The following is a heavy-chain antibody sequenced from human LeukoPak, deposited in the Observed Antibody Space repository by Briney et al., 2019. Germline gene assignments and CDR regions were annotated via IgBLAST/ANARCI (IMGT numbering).Heavy chain of an antibody. CDR1: GFTFSGFW. D-gene: IGHD6-6*01. J-gene: IGHJ3*01. CDR3: ARSSYSSSSSV. V-gene: IGHV3-7*03. CDR2: INSDGSEG. Sequence: GGSLRLSCATSGFTFSGFWMSWSRQAPGKGLEWVASINSDGSEGYYADVVKGRFTISRDNAKNSLYLQINSLRAEDTAVYYCARSSYSSSSSVWGQGTMVTVSS.